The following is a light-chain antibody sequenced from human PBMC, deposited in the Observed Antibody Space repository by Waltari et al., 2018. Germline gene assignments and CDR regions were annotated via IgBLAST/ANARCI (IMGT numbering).Light chain of an antibody. Sequence: EIVMTQSPATLSVSPGERATLSCRARQSVSSTFAWYQQKPGQAPRLLIYGASTRATGSPARFSGSGSGTDVTLTISSLQSEDFAVYYCQQYNNWPPWTFGQGTKVEIK. CDR2: GAS. J-gene: IGKJ1*01. CDR1: QSVSST. CDR3: QQYNNWPPWT. V-gene: IGKV3-15*01.